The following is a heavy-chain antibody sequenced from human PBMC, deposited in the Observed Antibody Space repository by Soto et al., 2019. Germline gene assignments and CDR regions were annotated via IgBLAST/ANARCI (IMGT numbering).Heavy chain of an antibody. CDR2: INHSGST. V-gene: IGHV4-34*01. Sequence: SETLSLTCAVYGGSFSGYYWSWIRQPPGKGLEWIGEINHSGSTNYNPSLKSRVTISVDTSKNQFSLKLSSVTAADTAVYYCARNDVVVVAATPGGNWFDPWGQGTLVT. CDR3: ARNDVVVVAATPGGNWFDP. CDR1: GGSFSGYY. J-gene: IGHJ5*02. D-gene: IGHD2-15*01.